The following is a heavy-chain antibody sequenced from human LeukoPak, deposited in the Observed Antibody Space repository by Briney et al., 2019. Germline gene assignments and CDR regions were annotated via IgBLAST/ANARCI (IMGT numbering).Heavy chain of an antibody. Sequence: ASVKVSCKASGYTFTSYGIRWVRQAPGQGLEWMGWISAYNGNTNYAQKLQGRVTMTTDTSTSTAYMELRSLRSDDTAVYYCARPGHYYGSGSYREGDYWGQGTLVTVSS. D-gene: IGHD3-10*01. CDR3: ARPGHYYGSGSYREGDY. V-gene: IGHV1-18*01. CDR2: ISAYNGNT. J-gene: IGHJ4*02. CDR1: GYTFTSYG.